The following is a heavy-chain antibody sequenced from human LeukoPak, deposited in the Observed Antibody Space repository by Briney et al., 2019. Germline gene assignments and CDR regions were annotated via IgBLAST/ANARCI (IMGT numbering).Heavy chain of an antibody. D-gene: IGHD3-10*01. V-gene: IGHV3-48*03. CDR2: ISSSGSTI. J-gene: IGHJ4*02. CDR3: ASRGLLWFGELEYYFDY. CDR1: GFTFSSYE. Sequence: GGSLRLSCAASGFTFSSYEMNWVRQAPGKGLEWVSYISSSGSTIYYAHSVKGRFTISRNNAKNSLYLQMNSLRAEDTAVYYCASRGLLWFGELEYYFDYWGQGTLVTVSS.